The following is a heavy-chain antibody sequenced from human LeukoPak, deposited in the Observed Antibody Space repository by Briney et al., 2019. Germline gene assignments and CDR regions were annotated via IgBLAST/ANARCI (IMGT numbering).Heavy chain of an antibody. CDR1: GFTFSSYS. J-gene: IGHJ4*02. CDR2: ISCSSSYI. Sequence: GGSLSLSCAASGFTFSSYSMMWARQAPGRGLECVSSISCSSSYIYYADSVKGRFTISRDNAKNSLYLQMNSLRAEDTAVYYCAREEDYFDYWGQGTLVTVSS. CDR3: AREEDYFDY. V-gene: IGHV3-21*01.